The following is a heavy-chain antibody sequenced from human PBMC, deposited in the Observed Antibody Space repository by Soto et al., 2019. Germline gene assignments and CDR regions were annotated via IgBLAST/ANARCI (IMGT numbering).Heavy chain of an antibody. CDR2: IYSGGST. CDR3: ARVSIGGDVYTPAEYFQH. CDR1: GFTVSSNY. J-gene: IGHJ1*01. V-gene: IGHV3-53*01. D-gene: IGHD2-21*02. Sequence: GGSMRLSCAASGFTVSSNYMSWVRQAPGKGLEWVSVIYSGGSTYYADSVKGRFTISRDNSKNTLYLQMNSLRAEDTAVYYCARVSIGGDVYTPAEYFQHGGQCSLVPGPS.